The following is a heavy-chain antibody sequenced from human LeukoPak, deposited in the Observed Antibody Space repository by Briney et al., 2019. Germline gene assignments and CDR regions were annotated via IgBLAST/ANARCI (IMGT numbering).Heavy chain of an antibody. CDR1: GYTFTSNY. J-gene: IGHJ4*02. CDR3: ARADSSSSTGHYFDY. Sequence: ASVKVSCKASGYTFTSNYIHWVRQAPGQGLEWMGIINPSGGSTSYAQKFQGRVTMTRDTSTSTVYMELSSLRSEDTAVYYCARADSSSSTGHYFDYWGQGTLVTVSS. CDR2: INPSGGST. D-gene: IGHD6-6*01. V-gene: IGHV1-46*01.